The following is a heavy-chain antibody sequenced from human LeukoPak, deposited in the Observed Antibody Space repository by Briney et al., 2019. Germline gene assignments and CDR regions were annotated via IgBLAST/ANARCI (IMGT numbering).Heavy chain of an antibody. D-gene: IGHD1-14*01. CDR1: GFTFSSYE. CDR2: ISSGGSTI. CDR3: ARAGNDFSLDY. Sequence: GGSLRLSCAASGFTFSSYEMNWVRQAPGKGLEWVSYISSGGSTIYYADSVKGRFTISRDNAKNSLYLQMNSLRAEDTAVYYCARAGNDFSLDYWGQGTLVTVSS. J-gene: IGHJ4*02. V-gene: IGHV3-48*03.